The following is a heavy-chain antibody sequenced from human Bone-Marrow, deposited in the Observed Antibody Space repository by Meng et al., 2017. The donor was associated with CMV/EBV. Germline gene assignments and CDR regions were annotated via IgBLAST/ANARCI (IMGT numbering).Heavy chain of an antibody. D-gene: IGHD2-15*01. CDR1: FTFSSYA. Sequence: FTFSSYAMHWVRQAPGKGLEWVAVISYDGSNKYYADSVKGRFTISRDNSKNTLYLQMNSLRAEDTAVYYCARDRLGFVVVAAGPFDYWGQGTLVTVSS. CDR3: ARDRLGFVVVAAGPFDY. V-gene: IGHV3-30-3*01. J-gene: IGHJ4*02. CDR2: ISYDGSNK.